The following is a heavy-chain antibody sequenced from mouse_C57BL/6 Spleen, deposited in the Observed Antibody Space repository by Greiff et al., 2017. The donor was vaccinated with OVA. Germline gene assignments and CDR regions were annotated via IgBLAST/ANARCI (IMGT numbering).Heavy chain of an antibody. CDR2: IDPSDSET. Sequence: QVQLKQPGAELVRPGSSVKLSCKASGYTFTSYWMHWVKQRPIQGLEWIGNIDPSDSETHYNQKFKDKATLTVDKSSSTAYMQLSSLTSEDSAVYYCARMDYGSSYGYFDVWGTGTTVTVSS. CDR1: GYTFTSYW. V-gene: IGHV1-52*01. D-gene: IGHD1-1*01. J-gene: IGHJ1*03. CDR3: ARMDYGSSYGYFDV.